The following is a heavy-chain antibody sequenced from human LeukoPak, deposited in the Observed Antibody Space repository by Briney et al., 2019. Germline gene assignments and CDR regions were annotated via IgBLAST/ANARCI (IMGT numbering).Heavy chain of an antibody. Sequence: PGGSLRLSCAASGFTFSYYWMSWVRQAPGKGLEWVANINHDGNEKYYVDSVKGRFTISRDNAKNSLYLQMNSLRAEDTAVYYCARAMGLQRQLAFDYWGQGTQVTVSS. J-gene: IGHJ4*02. V-gene: IGHV3-7*02. CDR3: ARAMGLQRQLAFDY. D-gene: IGHD6-13*01. CDR2: INHDGNEK. CDR1: GFTFSYYW.